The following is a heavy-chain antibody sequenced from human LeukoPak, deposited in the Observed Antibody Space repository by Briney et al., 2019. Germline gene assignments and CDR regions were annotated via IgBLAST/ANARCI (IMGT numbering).Heavy chain of an antibody. J-gene: IGHJ3*02. CDR1: GFTFDDYA. V-gene: IGHV3-43D*03. D-gene: IGHD5-24*01. CDR2: ISWDGGGT. Sequence: GGSLRLSCAASGFTFDDYAMHWVRQAPGKGLEWVSLISWDGGGTYYADTVKGRFTISRDNSKNSLYLQMNSLRAEDMALYYCAKDRGRWLQMGRGEAFDIWGQGTMVTVSS. CDR3: AKDRGRWLQMGRGEAFDI.